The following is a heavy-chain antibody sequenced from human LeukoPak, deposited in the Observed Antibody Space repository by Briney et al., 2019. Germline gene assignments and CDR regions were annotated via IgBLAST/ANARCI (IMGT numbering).Heavy chain of an antibody. CDR3: ARDLGDDSSEKYFDY. D-gene: IGHD3-22*01. Sequence: ASVKVSCKASGGTFSSYAISWVRQAPGQGLEWMGIINPSGGSTSYAQKFQGRVTMTRGTSTSTVYMELSSLRSEDTAVYYCARDLGDDSSEKYFDYWGQGTLVTVSS. CDR2: INPSGGST. CDR1: GGTFSSYA. V-gene: IGHV1-46*01. J-gene: IGHJ4*02.